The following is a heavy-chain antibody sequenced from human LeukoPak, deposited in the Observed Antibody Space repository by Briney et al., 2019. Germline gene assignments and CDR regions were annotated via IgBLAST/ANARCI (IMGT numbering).Heavy chain of an antibody. D-gene: IGHD3-22*01. CDR1: GFVFSAYG. CDR3: AKERGYYDNSGYLI. J-gene: IGHJ4*02. CDR2: IGPDGGDE. Sequence: PGGSLRLSCVVSGFVFSAYGMHWVCQTPGKGLEWVTFIGPDGGDEYYTDSVRGRFTISRDNSRNTVHLQMNNLRPDDTAMYYCAKERGYYDNSGYLIWGQGTLVTVSS. V-gene: IGHV3-30*02.